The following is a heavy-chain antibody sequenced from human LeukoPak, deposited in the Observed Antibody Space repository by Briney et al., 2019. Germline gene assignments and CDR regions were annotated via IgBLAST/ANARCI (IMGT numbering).Heavy chain of an antibody. D-gene: IGHD4-23*01. Sequence: GGSLRLSCAASGFTFSAFGMHWVRQAPGKGLEWVAFIRYDASNKYQADSVKGRFTISRDNSKNTLYLQMNSLRAEDTAVYYCARDGTTVVTGWFDPWGQGTLVTVSS. CDR3: ARDGTTVVTGWFDP. CDR2: IRYDASNK. V-gene: IGHV3-30*02. CDR1: GFTFSAFG. J-gene: IGHJ5*02.